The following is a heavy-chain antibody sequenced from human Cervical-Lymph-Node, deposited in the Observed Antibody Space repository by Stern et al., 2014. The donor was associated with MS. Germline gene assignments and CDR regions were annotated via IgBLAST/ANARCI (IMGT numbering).Heavy chain of an antibody. V-gene: IGHV4-39*01. J-gene: IGHJ4*02. CDR1: GGSISSSSYY. Sequence: QVQLQESGPGLVKPSETLSLTCTVSGGSISSSSYYWGWIRQPPGKGLEWIGSIYYSGSTYYNPSLKSRVTISVDTSKNQFSLKLSSGTAADTAVYYCARPDILTGYAITRWGQGTLVTVSS. D-gene: IGHD3-9*01. CDR3: ARPDILTGYAITR. CDR2: IYYSGST.